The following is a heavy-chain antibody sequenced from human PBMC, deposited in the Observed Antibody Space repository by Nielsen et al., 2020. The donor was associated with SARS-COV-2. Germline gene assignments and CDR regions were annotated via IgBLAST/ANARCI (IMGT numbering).Heavy chain of an antibody. Sequence: SETLSLTCTVSGGSVSSGTYSWSWIRQSPGKGLEWIGYIHYSGSPNYNPSLKSRVTISVDTSKNQFSLKLSSVTAADTAVYYCARSYSLGTIFGVVNPYYYYGMDVWGQGTTVTVSS. CDR2: IHYSGSP. CDR3: ARSYSLGTIFGVVNPYYYYGMDV. CDR1: GGSVSSGTYS. V-gene: IGHV4-61*01. D-gene: IGHD3-3*01. J-gene: IGHJ6*02.